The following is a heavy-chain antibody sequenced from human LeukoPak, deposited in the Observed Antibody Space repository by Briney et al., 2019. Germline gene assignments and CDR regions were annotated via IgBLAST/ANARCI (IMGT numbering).Heavy chain of an antibody. CDR3: ARGGVLRFLEWLTH. Sequence: ASVKVSCKASGYTFTSYEINWVRQATGQGLEWMGWMNPNSGNTGYAQKFQGRVTMTRNTSISTAYMELSSLRSEDTAVYYCARGGVLRFLEWLTHWGQGTLVTVSS. D-gene: IGHD3-3*01. V-gene: IGHV1-8*01. J-gene: IGHJ4*02. CDR1: GYTFTSYE. CDR2: MNPNSGNT.